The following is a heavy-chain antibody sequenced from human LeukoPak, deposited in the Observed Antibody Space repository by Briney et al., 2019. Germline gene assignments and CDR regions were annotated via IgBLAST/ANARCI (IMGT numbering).Heavy chain of an antibody. CDR2: IYYSGST. D-gene: IGHD2-2*01. V-gene: IGHV4-39*07. Sequence: PSETLSLTCTVSGGSISSSSYYWGWIRQPPGKGLEWIGSIYYSGSTYYNPSLKSRVTISVDTSKNQFSLKLSSVTAADTAVYYCARPGRPAARYFQHWGQGTLVTVSS. CDR3: ARPGRPAARYFQH. CDR1: GGSISSSSYY. J-gene: IGHJ1*01.